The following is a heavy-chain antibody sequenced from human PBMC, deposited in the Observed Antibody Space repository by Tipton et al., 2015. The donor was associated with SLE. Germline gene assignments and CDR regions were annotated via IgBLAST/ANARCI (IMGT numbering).Heavy chain of an antibody. CDR3: ARGIAVAGPFDY. J-gene: IGHJ4*02. CDR1: GGSISSSSYY. CDR2: IYYSGIT. D-gene: IGHD6-19*01. V-gene: IGHV4-39*07. Sequence: TLSLTCPVSGGSISSSSYYWGWIRQPPGKGLEWTGSIYYSGITPYNPSLKSRVTISVDTSKNQFSLKLSSVTAADTAVYYWARGIAVAGPFDYWGQGTLVTVSS.